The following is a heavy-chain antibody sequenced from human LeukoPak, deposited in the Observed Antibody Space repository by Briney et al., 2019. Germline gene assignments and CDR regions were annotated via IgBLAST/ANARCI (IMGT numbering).Heavy chain of an antibody. D-gene: IGHD5-12*01. CDR2: IYHSGST. V-gene: IGHV4-38-2*02. CDR1: GYSISSGYY. CDR3: ARDGRYSGYDLDY. Sequence: SETLSLTCAVSGYSISSGYYWGWIRQPPGKGLEWIGSIYHSGSTYYNPSLKSRVTISVDTSKNQFSLKLSPVTAADTAVYYCARDGRYSGYDLDYWGQGTLVTVSS. J-gene: IGHJ4*02.